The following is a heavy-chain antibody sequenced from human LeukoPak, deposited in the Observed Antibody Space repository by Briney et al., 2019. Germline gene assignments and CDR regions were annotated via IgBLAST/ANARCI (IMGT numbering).Heavy chain of an antibody. V-gene: IGHV1-18*01. CDR3: ARDVGITVADSFDP. Sequence: ASVKVSCKASGYTFTSYGISWVRQAPGQGLEWMGWIHIYRGNTNYAQKFQGRVTMTTDTSTSTVYVEVRGLRSDDTAMYYCARDVGITVADSFDPWGQGTLVTVSS. J-gene: IGHJ5*02. D-gene: IGHD6-13*01. CDR2: IHIYRGNT. CDR1: GYTFTSYG.